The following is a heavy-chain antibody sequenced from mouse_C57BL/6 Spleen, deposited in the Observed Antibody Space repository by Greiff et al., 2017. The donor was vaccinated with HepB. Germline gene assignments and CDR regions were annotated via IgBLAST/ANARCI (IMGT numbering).Heavy chain of an antibody. D-gene: IGHD3-2*02. CDR3: ARAQTAQTPAWFAY. Sequence: QVQLQQPGAELAKPGASVKMSCKASGYTFTSYWITWVKQRPGQGLEWIGDIYPGSGSTNYNEKFKSKATLTVDTSSSTAYMQLSSLTSEDSAVYYCARAQTAQTPAWFAYWGQGTLVTVSA. CDR2: IYPGSGST. V-gene: IGHV1-55*01. J-gene: IGHJ3*01. CDR1: GYTFTSYW.